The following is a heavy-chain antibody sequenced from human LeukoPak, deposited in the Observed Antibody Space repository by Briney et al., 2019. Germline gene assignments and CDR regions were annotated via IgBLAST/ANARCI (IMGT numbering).Heavy chain of an antibody. D-gene: IGHD6-13*01. Sequence: SETLSLTCAVYGGSFSGYYWSWIRQPPGKGLEWIGEINHSGSTNYNPSLKSRVTISVDTSKNQFSLKLNSVTAADTAVYYCARVVNIAASHFDYWGQGTLVTVSS. CDR1: GGSFSGYY. CDR3: ARVVNIAASHFDY. V-gene: IGHV4-34*01. J-gene: IGHJ4*02. CDR2: INHSGST.